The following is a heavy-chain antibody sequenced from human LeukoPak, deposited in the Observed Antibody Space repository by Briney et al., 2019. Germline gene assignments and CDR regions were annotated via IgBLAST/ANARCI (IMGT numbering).Heavy chain of an antibody. J-gene: IGHJ4*02. CDR1: GFNFRSAW. CDR3: TTLDDY. Sequence: GGSLRLSCTASGFNFRSAWMSWARQAPGKGLEWVGRVRSKSDAGTMDYAAHVEGRFTISRDDSKNTLYLQMNSLKTEDTAVYYCTTLDDYWGQGTLVTVSS. V-gene: IGHV3-15*01. CDR2: VRSKSDAGTM.